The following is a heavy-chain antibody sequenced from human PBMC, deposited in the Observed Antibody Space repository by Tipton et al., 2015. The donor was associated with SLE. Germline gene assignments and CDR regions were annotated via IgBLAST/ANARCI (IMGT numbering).Heavy chain of an antibody. CDR1: GGSISTTDHY. D-gene: IGHD2-2*02. Sequence: TLSLTCSVSGGSISTTDHYWGWIRQPPGKGLEWIGSVFYSGNTYYNESLQSRVTISTDTSKNHFSLKLYSVTAADTAVYYCAREDSSSWFYTRFDPWGQGTLVTVSS. V-gene: IGHV4-39*07. J-gene: IGHJ5*02. CDR3: AREDSSSWFYTRFDP. CDR2: VFYSGNT.